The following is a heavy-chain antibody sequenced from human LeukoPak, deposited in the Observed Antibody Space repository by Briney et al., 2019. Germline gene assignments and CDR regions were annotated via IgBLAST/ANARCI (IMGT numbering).Heavy chain of an antibody. CDR1: GFTFSSYA. CDR2: ISGSGGNT. Sequence: PGGSLRLSCAASGFTFSSYAMSWVRQAPGKGLERVSAISGSGGNTYYADSVKGRFTISRDNSKNTLYLQMNSLRAEDTAVYYCVRDDDRPDNGLDYWGQGTLVTVSS. CDR3: VRDDDRPDNGLDY. D-gene: IGHD3-22*01. J-gene: IGHJ4*02. V-gene: IGHV3-23*01.